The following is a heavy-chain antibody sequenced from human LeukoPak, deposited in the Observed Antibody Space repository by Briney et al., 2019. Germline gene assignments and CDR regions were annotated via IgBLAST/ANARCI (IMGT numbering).Heavy chain of an antibody. CDR1: GFTFSYYA. D-gene: IGHD2-21*02. CDR3: AREGTARDAFDI. V-gene: IGHV3-30-3*01. J-gene: IGHJ3*02. CDR2: ITSDGSDK. Sequence: GGSLRLSCAASGFTFSYYAMHWVRQAPGKGLEWVAFITSDGSDKYYADSMKGRFTISRDNSKNTLYLQMTSLRGEDTAMYYCAREGTARDAFDIWGQGTMVTVSS.